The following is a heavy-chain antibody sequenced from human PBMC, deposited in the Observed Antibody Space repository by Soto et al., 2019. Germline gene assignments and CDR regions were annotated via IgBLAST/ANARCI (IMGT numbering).Heavy chain of an antibody. CDR3: ARAVVLTGYYYFDC. Sequence: SETLSLTCTVSGGSISSSTYYWGWIRQPTGKGLEWIGNDYYGGTTYYNPSLKSRVTISVDTSKSPFSLKLSSATAADTAVYYCARAVVLTGYYYFDCWGPGILVTVSS. CDR1: GGSISSSTYY. J-gene: IGHJ4*02. D-gene: IGHD3-9*01. V-gene: IGHV4-39*01. CDR2: DYYGGTT.